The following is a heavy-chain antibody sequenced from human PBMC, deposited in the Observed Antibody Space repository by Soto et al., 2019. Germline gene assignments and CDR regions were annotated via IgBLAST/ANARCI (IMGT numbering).Heavy chain of an antibody. CDR1: GYTFTSYA. V-gene: IGHV1-3*01. D-gene: IGHD6-6*01. J-gene: IGHJ5*02. Sequence: GASVKVSCKASGYTFTSYAMHWVRQAPGQRLEWMGWINAGNGNTKYSQKFQGRVTITRDTSASTAYMELSSLRSEATAVYYCARVMVEYSRSSVVWFDPWGQGTLVTVSS. CDR2: INAGNGNT. CDR3: ARVMVEYSRSSVVWFDP.